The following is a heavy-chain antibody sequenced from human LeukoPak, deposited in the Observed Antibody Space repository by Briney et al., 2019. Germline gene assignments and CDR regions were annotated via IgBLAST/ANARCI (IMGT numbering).Heavy chain of an antibody. J-gene: IGHJ6*02. V-gene: IGHV3-7*03. CDR2: VNRDGSET. CDR1: GFALSSHW. Sequence: GGSLRLSCAASGFALSSHWMTWVRQVPGRGPEWVANVNRDGSETYYLDSVKGRFTTSKDNAKNSLYLQMNSLRAEDPALYPCARNNGLALWRQGTTVIVSS. CDR3: ARNNGLAL.